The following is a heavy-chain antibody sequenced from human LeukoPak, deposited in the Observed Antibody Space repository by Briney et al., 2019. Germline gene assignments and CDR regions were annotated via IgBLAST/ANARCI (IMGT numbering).Heavy chain of an antibody. D-gene: IGHD1-1*01. CDR1: GGSISNYY. J-gene: IGHJ4*02. CDR2: IYSSGST. V-gene: IGHV4-4*07. Sequence: SETLSLTCTVSGGSISNYYWSWIRQPAGKGLEWIGRIYSSGSTNYNPSLKSRVTILVDTSKNQFSLKLNSVTAADTAVYYCARDRRQRDYFDFWGQGARVSVSS. CDR3: ARDRRQRDYFDF.